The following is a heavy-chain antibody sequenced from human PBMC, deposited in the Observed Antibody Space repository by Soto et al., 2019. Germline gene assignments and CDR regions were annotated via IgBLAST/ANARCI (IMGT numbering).Heavy chain of an antibody. CDR2: INPNAGST. J-gene: IGHJ4*01. CDR1: GYTYNAYY. CDR3: ARDWSAGAYSGSECSLSPVY. V-gene: IGHV1-46*02. D-gene: IGHD2-21*01. Sequence: SAVKVSCKERGYTYNAYYMHWLRQAPGQGHEWMGIINPNAGSTNYARRFQGRVTMTRDTSTNTVYMELINLRSQDTALYYCARDWSAGAYSGSECSLSPVYWS.